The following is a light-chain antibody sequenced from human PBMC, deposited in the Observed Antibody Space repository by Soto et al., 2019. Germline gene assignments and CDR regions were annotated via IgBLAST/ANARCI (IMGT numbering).Light chain of an antibody. CDR2: DAS. CDR3: SSYTSSSTGV. V-gene: IGLV2-14*01. Sequence: QSVLTQPASVSGSPGQSITISCTGTSSDVGGYNYVSWYQQHPGKAPKLMIYDASNRPSGVSNRFSGSKSGNTASLTISGLQAEDEADYYCSSYTSSSTGVFGGGTKLTVL. J-gene: IGLJ2*01. CDR1: SSDVGGYNY.